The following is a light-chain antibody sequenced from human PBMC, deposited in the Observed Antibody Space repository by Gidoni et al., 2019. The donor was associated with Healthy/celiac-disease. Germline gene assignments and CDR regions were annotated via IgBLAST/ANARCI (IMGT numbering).Light chain of an antibody. J-gene: IGKJ4*01. CDR3: MKGIHLALT. V-gene: IGKV2-29*02. CDR1: QSILHSDGKTY. CDR2: EVS. Sequence: DLVITQHPLSLSVTPGPPASISCNSSQSILHSDGKTYLYWYLQKPGQSLQLLIYEVSSRLSGLPDRCSGSGSGTDFTLKISRVEAEDVGVYYCMKGIHLALTFGGGTKVEIK.